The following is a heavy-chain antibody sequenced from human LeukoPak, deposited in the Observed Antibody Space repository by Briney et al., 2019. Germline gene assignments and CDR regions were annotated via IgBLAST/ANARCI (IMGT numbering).Heavy chain of an antibody. V-gene: IGHV3-23*01. D-gene: IGHD3-3*02. CDR3: ARPYLERSLKFCMDV. J-gene: IGHJ6*03. CDR1: GFTFSSYG. CDR2: ISGSGGST. Sequence: PGGTLRLSCAASGFTFSSYGMSWVRQAPGKGLEWVSAISGSGGSTYYADSVKGRFTISRDNSKNTLYLQMNSLRPEDTAVYYCARPYLERSLKFCMDVWGKGTTVTVPS.